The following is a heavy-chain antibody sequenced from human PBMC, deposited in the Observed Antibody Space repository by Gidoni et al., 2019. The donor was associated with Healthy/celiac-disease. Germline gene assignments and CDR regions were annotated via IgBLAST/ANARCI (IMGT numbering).Heavy chain of an antibody. V-gene: IGHV4-34*01. J-gene: IGHJ6*02. CDR2: INHSGST. CDR1: GGSFSGSY. D-gene: IGHD3-10*01. CDR3: ARSGVRGGIIRLRLGNGMDV. Sequence: QVQLQQWGAGLLKPSETLSLTCAVSGGSFSGSYWSWIRQPPGKGLEWIGEINHSGSTNYNPSLKSRVTISVDTSKNQFSLKLSSVTAADTAVYYCARSGVRGGIIRLRLGNGMDVWGQGTTVTVSS.